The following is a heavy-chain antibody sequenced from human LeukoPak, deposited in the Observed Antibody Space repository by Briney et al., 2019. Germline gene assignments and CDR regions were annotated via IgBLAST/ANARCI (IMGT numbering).Heavy chain of an antibody. J-gene: IGHJ6*03. CDR2: IYTTGST. CDR3: ARVRFLESFSTFGRDSYYYYMDV. D-gene: IGHD3-3*01. V-gene: IGHV4-4*07. Sequence: SETLPLTCTVSRGSISNYYWSWIRQPAGKGLEWIGLIYTTGSTKYNPSLKSRVTMSVDTSKNQFSLKLSSVTAADTAVYYCARVRFLESFSTFGRDSYYYYMDVWGIGTTVTVSS. CDR1: RGSISNYY.